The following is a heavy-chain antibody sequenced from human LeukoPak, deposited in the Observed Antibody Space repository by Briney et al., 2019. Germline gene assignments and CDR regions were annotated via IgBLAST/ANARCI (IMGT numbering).Heavy chain of an antibody. Sequence: SETLSLTCAVSGGSISSGGYSWSWIRQPPGKGLEWIGYIYHSGSTYYNPSLKSRVTISVDRSKNQFSLKLSSVAAADTAVYCCAGGYSSGWYAYPLFDYWGQGTLVTVSS. J-gene: IGHJ4*02. V-gene: IGHV4-30-2*01. D-gene: IGHD6-19*01. CDR2: IYHSGST. CDR3: AGGYSSGWYAYPLFDY. CDR1: GGSISSGGYS.